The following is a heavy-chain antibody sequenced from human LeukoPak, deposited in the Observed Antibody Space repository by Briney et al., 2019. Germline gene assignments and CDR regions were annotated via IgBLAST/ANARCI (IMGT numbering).Heavy chain of an antibody. CDR3: ARDQMVRGGYFDY. D-gene: IGHD3-10*01. J-gene: IGHJ4*02. V-gene: IGHV3-30*02. CDR2: IRYDGSNK. Sequence: PGGSLRLSCAASGFTFSSYGMHWVRQAPGKGLEGVAFIRYDGSNKYYADSVKGRFTISRDNSKNTLYLQMNRLRAEDTAVYYCARDQMVRGGYFDYWGQGTLVTVSS. CDR1: GFTFSSYG.